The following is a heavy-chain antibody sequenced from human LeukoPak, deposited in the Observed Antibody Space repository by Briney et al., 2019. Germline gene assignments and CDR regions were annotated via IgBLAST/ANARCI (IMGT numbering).Heavy chain of an antibody. V-gene: IGHV6-1*01. CDR1: GDSVSSNSAA. Sequence: SQTLSLTCAISGDSVSSNSAAWNWIRQSPSRGLEWLGRTYYRSKWYNDYAVSVKSRITINPDTSKNQFSLQLNSVTPEDTAVCYCAREPNYYGSGSYYKNDAFDIWGQGTMVTVSS. CDR3: AREPNYYGSGSYYKNDAFDI. J-gene: IGHJ3*02. CDR2: TYYRSKWYN. D-gene: IGHD3-10*01.